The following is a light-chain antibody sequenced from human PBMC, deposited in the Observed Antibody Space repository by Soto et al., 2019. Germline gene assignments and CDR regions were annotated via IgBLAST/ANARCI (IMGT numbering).Light chain of an antibody. J-gene: IGLJ1*01. CDR2: DVI. CDR3: NSCTRTNTYV. Sequence: QSALTQPASVSGSPGQSITISCTGTSSDVGGYNFVSWYQQHPGKAPKLMIYDVINRPSGVPNRFSGSKSGNTASLTISGLQAEDEADYYCNSCTRTNTYVFGTGTRSPS. V-gene: IGLV2-14*03. CDR1: SSDVGGYNF.